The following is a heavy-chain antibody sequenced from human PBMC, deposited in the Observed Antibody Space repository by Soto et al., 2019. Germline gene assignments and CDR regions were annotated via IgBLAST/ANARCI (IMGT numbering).Heavy chain of an antibody. V-gene: IGHV3-23*01. Sequence: SCAASGFTFSSYAMSWVRQAPGKGLEWVSAISGSGGSTYYAHSVKGRFTISRDNSKNTLYLQMNSLRAEDTAVYYCAKDLRGYSGYDGAFDIWGQGIMVTVSS. CDR3: AKDLRGYSGYDGAFDI. D-gene: IGHD5-12*01. CDR2: ISGSGGST. J-gene: IGHJ3*02. CDR1: GFTFSSYA.